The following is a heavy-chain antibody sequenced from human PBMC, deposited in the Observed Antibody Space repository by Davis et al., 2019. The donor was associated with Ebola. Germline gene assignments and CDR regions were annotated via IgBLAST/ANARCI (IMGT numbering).Heavy chain of an antibody. V-gene: IGHV1-8*01. J-gene: IGHJ6*02. CDR3: ARAWGGSPGLVLAYYYGMDV. CDR2: MNPNSGNT. CDR1: GYTFTSYD. Sequence: ASVKVSCKASGYTFTSYDINWVRQATGQGLEWMGWMNPNSGNTGYAQKFQGRVTMTRNTSISTAYMELSSLRSEDTAVYYCARAWGGSPGLVLAYYYGMDVWGQGTTVTVSS. D-gene: IGHD3-16*01.